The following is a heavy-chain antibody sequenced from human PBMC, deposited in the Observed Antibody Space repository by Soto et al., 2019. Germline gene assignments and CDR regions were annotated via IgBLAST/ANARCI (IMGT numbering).Heavy chain of an antibody. D-gene: IGHD5-12*01. CDR3: ARHYGDGYDYVDY. J-gene: IGHJ4*02. Sequence: SETLSLTCTVSGGSISSYYWSWIRQPPGKGLEWIGYIYYSGSTNYNPSLKSRVTISQDTSKNRFSLKLSSVTAADTAVYYCARHYGDGYDYVDYWGQGTLVTVSS. CDR1: GGSISSYY. V-gene: IGHV4-59*08. CDR2: IYYSGST.